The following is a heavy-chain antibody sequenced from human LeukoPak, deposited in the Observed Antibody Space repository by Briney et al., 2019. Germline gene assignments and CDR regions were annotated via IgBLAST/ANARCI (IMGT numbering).Heavy chain of an antibody. CDR2: ISPSGTDT. CDR1: GFTFNSYA. Sequence: GGSLRLSCAASGFTFNSYAMSWVRQAPGKGLEWVSAISPSGTDTYYAESVKGRFTISRDNSKNTLYLQMSSLRAEDSAVYYCAKRGGYETMAAFDYWGQGTLVTVSS. J-gene: IGHJ4*02. CDR3: AKRGGYETMAAFDY. V-gene: IGHV3-23*01. D-gene: IGHD3-10*01.